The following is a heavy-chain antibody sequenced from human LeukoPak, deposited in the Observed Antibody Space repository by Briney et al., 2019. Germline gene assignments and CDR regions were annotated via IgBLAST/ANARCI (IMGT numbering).Heavy chain of an antibody. CDR1: GGTFSSYA. J-gene: IGHJ4*02. CDR2: IIPILGIA. V-gene: IGHV1-69*04. Sequence: SVRVSCRASGGTFSSYAISWVRQAPGQGLEWMGRIIPILGIANYAQKFQGRVTITADESTSTAYMELSSLRSEDTAVYYCATEGGLAGEFDYWGQGTLVTVSS. CDR3: ATEGGLAGEFDY. D-gene: IGHD3-10*01.